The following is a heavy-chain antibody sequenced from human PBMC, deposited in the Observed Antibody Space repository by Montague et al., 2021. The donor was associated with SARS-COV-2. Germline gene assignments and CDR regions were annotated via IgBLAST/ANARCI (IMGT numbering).Heavy chain of an antibody. D-gene: IGHD3/OR15-3a*01. Sequence: SETLSLTCTVSGGSISSTSYYWGWIRQSPGKGLEWIGSIYHSGSTYYNPSLKSRLSLSVETSKNQFSLKLTSVTAADTAVYFCVRHPRTYNGFCSGYSGRYVYQFDSWGRGTMVTVSS. CDR1: GGSISSTSYY. J-gene: IGHJ4*02. CDR2: IYHSGST. V-gene: IGHV4-39*01. CDR3: VRHPRTYNGFCSGYSGRYVYQFDS.